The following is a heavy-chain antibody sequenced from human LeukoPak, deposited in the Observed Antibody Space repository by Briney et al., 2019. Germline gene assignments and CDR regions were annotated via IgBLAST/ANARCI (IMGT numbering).Heavy chain of an antibody. CDR2: FDPEDGET. J-gene: IGHJ6*03. D-gene: IGHD3-22*01. V-gene: IGHV1-24*01. Sequence: ASVKVSCKVSGYTLTELSMHWVRQAPGKGLEWMGGFDPEDGETIYAQKFQGRVTMTEDTSTDTAYMELSSLRSEDTAVYYCATGGGDSSGYYYHYYYMDVWGQGTLVTVSS. CDR1: GYTLTELS. CDR3: ATGGGDSSGYYYHYYYMDV.